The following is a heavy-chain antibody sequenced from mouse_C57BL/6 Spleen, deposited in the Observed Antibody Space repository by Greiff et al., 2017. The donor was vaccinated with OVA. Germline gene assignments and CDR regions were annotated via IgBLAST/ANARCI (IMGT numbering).Heavy chain of an antibody. J-gene: IGHJ1*03. V-gene: IGHV8-12*01. CDR1: GFSLSTSGMG. Sequence: QVTLKVSGPGILQSSQTLSLTCSFSGFSLSTSGMGVSWLRQPSGKGLEWLAHIYWDDDKRYNPSLKSRLTISKDTSRNQVFLKITSVDTADTATYYCARSRKNDYDMWYFDVWGTGTTVTVSS. D-gene: IGHD2-4*01. CDR3: ARSRKNDYDMWYFDV. CDR2: IYWDDDK.